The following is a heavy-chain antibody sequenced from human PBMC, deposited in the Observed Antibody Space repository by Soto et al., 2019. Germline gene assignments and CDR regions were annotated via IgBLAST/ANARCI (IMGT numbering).Heavy chain of an antibody. V-gene: IGHV4-39*01. CDR1: GGSINSNAYF. CDR3: ARQTFTISTVSHGRSNWFDP. D-gene: IGHD3-3*01. Sequence: SETLSLTCTVSGGSINSNAYFWGWVRQPPGKGLEWIGSIFDTGSTYFNPSLRSRVTISVDTSKNHFSLKLSPVTAADTAVYYCARQTFTISTVSHGRSNWFDPWGPGTLVTVS. CDR2: IFDTGST. J-gene: IGHJ5*02.